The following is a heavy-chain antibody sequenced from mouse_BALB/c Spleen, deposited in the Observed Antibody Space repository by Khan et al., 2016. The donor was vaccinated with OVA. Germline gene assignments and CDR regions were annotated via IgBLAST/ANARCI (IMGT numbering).Heavy chain of an antibody. CDR1: GYTFPEYT. D-gene: IGHD3-3*01. Sequence: VRLQQSGPELVKPGASVKISCKTSGYTFPEYTVHWVKQSLGKSLDWIGVINPKNGGTAYNQKFKGKATLTVDKSSSTAYMEFRSLTSEDSAVYDCARDAGRYWGQGTSVTVAS. V-gene: IGHV1-18*01. J-gene: IGHJ4*01. CDR2: INPKNGGT. CDR3: ARDAGRY.